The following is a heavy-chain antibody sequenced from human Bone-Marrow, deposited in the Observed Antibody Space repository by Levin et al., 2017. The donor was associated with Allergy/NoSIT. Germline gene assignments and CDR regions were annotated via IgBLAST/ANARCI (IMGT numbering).Heavy chain of an antibody. Sequence: PGGSLRLSCAASGLTFSNYGMHWVRQAPGKGLEWVAVIWSDGSNNYYIDSVKGRFTISRDNSKQTLYLQMSSLRAEDTAVYYCATSNRNNGWFAFDIWGQGTMVTVSS. CDR1: GLTFSNYG. CDR2: IWSDGSNN. J-gene: IGHJ3*02. CDR3: ATSNRNNGWFAFDI. D-gene: IGHD1-14*01. V-gene: IGHV3-33*03.